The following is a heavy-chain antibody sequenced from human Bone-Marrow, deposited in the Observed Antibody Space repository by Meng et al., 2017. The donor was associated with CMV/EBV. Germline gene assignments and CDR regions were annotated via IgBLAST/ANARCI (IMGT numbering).Heavy chain of an antibody. CDR1: GYKFIDYF. D-gene: IGHD3-16*02. CDR3: ATLYGGGKYRLDY. Sequence: ASVKVSCKVSGYKFIDYFIYWVRQAPGKGLEYMGLVDPEDGQTSYAARFLGRVTITVDTSIDTAYMELTSLRFEDTAVYYCATLYGGGKYRLDYWGHGALVTVSS. V-gene: IGHV1-69-2*01. CDR2: VDPEDGQT. J-gene: IGHJ4*01.